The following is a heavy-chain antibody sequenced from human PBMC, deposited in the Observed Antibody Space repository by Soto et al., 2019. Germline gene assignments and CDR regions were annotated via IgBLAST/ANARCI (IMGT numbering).Heavy chain of an antibody. CDR1: GITISNYP. V-gene: IGHV3-23*01. J-gene: IGHJ4*02. CDR3: VTDDGGYPSTAPH. CDR2: ISGSGDRT. Sequence: EVQLLESGGGLVQPGGSLRLSCAASGITISNYPMSWVRQAPGKGLDWVSGISGSGDRTYYADSAKGRFTISKDISRNSLSLQLDRLGVEDTAVDFCVTDDGGYPSTAPHWGQGTLVTVSS. D-gene: IGHD3-22*01.